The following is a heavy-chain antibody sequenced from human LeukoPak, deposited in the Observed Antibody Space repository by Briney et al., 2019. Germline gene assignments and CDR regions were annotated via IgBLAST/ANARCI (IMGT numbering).Heavy chain of an antibody. CDR1: GFTFSSYS. CDR2: ISSSSSYI. CDR3: ARGPGPGGWFDP. V-gene: IGHV3-21*01. J-gene: IGHJ5*02. Sequence: GGSLRLSCAASGFTFSSYSMNWVRQAPGKGLEWVSSISSSSSYIYYADSVKGRFTISRDNAKNSLYLQMNSLRAEDTAVYYCARGPGPGGWFDPWGQGTLVTVSS.